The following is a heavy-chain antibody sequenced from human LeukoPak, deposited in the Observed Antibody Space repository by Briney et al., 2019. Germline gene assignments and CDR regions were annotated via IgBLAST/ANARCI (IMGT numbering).Heavy chain of an antibody. CDR3: ARGYDILTGYPKRGAFDI. Sequence: PSETLSLTCTVSDDSITMYYWSWIRQPAGKGLEWIGRIYTSGSTNYNPSLKSRVTMSVDTSKNQFSLKLSSVTAADTAVYYCARGYDILTGYPKRGAFDIWGQGTMVTVSS. V-gene: IGHV4-4*07. CDR1: DDSITMYY. D-gene: IGHD3-9*01. J-gene: IGHJ3*02. CDR2: IYTSGST.